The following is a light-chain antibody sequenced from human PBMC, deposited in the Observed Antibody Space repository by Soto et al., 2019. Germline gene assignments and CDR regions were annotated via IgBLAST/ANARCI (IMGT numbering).Light chain of an antibody. CDR3: CSYADSYNGV. CDR2: DVT. Sequence: QSALTQPRSVSGSPGQTVTISCTGTRSDVGGYRYVPWYQQHPGKAPKLMIYDVTKRPSGVPDRFSGSKSGNTASLTITGLQAEDEADYYCCSYADSYNGVLGSGTKVTVL. CDR1: RSDVGGYRY. J-gene: IGLJ1*01. V-gene: IGLV2-11*01.